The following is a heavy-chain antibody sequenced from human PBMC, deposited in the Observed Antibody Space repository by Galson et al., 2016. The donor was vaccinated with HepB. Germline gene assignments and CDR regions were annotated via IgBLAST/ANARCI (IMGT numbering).Heavy chain of an antibody. Sequence: SETLSLTCTVSGGSMSTYYWSWIRQPPGKGLEWIGYIYYSGSTNYNPSLKSRVTISVDTSKNQFSLKLSSVTAADTAVYFCARSALDYDISAGYYRPLAMDVWGQGTTVTVS. D-gene: IGHD3-9*01. CDR3: ARSALDYDISAGYYRPLAMDV. V-gene: IGHV4-59*01. J-gene: IGHJ6*02. CDR1: GGSMSTYY. CDR2: IYYSGST.